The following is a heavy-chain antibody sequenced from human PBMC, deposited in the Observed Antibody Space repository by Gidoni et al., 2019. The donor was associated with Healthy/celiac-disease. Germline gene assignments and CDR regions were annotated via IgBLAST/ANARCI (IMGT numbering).Heavy chain of an antibody. CDR3: ARDRLELRAFDI. V-gene: IGHV4-59*01. Sequence: QVQLQESGPGLVKPSETLSLTCTVSGGSISSYYWSWIRQPPGKGLEWIGYIYYRGSTNYNPSLKSRVTISVDTSKNQFSLKLSSVTAADTAVYYCARDRLELRAFDIWGQGTMVTVSS. CDR1: GGSISSYY. J-gene: IGHJ3*02. D-gene: IGHD1-7*01. CDR2: IYYRGST.